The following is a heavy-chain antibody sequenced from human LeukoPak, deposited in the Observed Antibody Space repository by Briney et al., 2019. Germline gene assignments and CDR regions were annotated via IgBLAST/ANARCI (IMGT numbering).Heavy chain of an antibody. V-gene: IGHV3-23*01. CDR3: AKDSFDHNGVYDAFDI. D-gene: IGHD3-16*01. CDR1: EFTFNIYA. J-gene: IGHJ3*02. CDR2: IGSTPT. Sequence: GGSLRLSCAASEFTFNIYAMSWVRQAPGKGLEWVSTIGSTPTFYPDSVKGRFTISRDDSRNTLYLHMNSLRAEDTAVYYCAKDSFDHNGVYDAFDIWGQGTLVTVSS.